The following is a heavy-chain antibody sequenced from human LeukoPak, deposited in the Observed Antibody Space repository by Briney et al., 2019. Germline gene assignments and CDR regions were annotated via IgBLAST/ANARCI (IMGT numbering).Heavy chain of an antibody. Sequence: AASVKVSCKASGYIFTSYNMYWVRQAPGQGLEWMGIINSSGGSTNYAQKFQGRVTMTRDTSISTAYMELSRLRSDDTAVSYCARARPPDYGGTNWGQGTLVTVSS. CDR2: INSSGGST. D-gene: IGHD4-23*01. CDR3: ARARPPDYGGTN. CDR1: GYIFTSYN. J-gene: IGHJ4*02. V-gene: IGHV1-46*01.